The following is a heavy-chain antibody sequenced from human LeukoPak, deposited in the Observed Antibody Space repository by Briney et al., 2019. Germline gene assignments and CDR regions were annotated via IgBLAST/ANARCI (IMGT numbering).Heavy chain of an antibody. CDR1: GFTFSSYA. CDR2: ISNDGSNE. D-gene: IGHD3-10*01. CDR3: ATIMVRGLIITSRVDY. V-gene: IGHV3-30-3*01. Sequence: GGSLRLSCAASGFTFSSYAIHGVGQAPGKGLEGVAVISNDGSNEYYADSVKGRFTISRDNSKNTLYLQMNSLRAEDTAVYFCATIMVRGLIITSRVDYWGQGTLVTVSS. J-gene: IGHJ4*02.